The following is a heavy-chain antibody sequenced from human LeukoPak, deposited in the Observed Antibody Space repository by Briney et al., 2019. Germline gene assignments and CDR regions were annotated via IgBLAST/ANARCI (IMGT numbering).Heavy chain of an antibody. CDR1: GGSISSYY. J-gene: IGHJ5*02. V-gene: IGHV4-4*07. Sequence: SEALSLTCCVSGGSISSYYWSWSRRPAGEGLEWMGRIYTSGSTNYNPALKSGVTRSVDTSKNQLSLKLTSVSAADTPVYYCASLSPVSAWGQGTLVTVSS. CDR3: ASLSPVSA. D-gene: IGHD2/OR15-2a*01. CDR2: IYTSGST.